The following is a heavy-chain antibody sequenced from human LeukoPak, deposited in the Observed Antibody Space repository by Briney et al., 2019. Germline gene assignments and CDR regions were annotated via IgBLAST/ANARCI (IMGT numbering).Heavy chain of an antibody. D-gene: IGHD3-22*01. J-gene: IGHJ5*02. CDR3: ARGYYDSSGSFDP. Sequence: ASVKVSCTASGYTFTGYYMHWVRQAPGQGLEWMGWINPNSGGTNYAQKFQGWVTMTRDTSISTAYMELSRLRSDDTAVYYCARGYYDSSGSFDPWGQGTLVTVSS. V-gene: IGHV1-2*04. CDR2: INPNSGGT. CDR1: GYTFTGYY.